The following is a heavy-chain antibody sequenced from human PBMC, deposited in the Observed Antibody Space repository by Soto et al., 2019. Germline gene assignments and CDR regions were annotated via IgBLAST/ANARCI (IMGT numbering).Heavy chain of an antibody. CDR1: GYTFTSYG. D-gene: IGHD6-19*01. CDR2: INPYNGST. V-gene: IGHV1-18*01. CDR3: ARAISRSGWLAYY. J-gene: IGHJ4*02. Sequence: ASVKVSCKASGYTFTSYGISWVRQAPGQGLEWMGLINPYNGSTNYAQKFQGRVTMTRDTSTSTAYMELSSLRSEDTAVYYCARAISRSGWLAYYWGQGTRVTVSS.